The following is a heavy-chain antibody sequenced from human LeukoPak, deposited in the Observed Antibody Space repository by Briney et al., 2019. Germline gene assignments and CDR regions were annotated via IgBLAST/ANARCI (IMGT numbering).Heavy chain of an antibody. D-gene: IGHD6-13*01. Sequence: SETLSLTCTVSGGSITSYYWTYIRQPAGKGLEWIGRIHSSGGTNYSPSLKSRVTMSLDTSKNQFSLNLSSVTAAETAVYYCARGIGAAAGDFDYWGQGTLVTVSS. CDR1: GGSITSYY. V-gene: IGHV4-4*07. J-gene: IGHJ4*02. CDR2: IHSSGGT. CDR3: ARGIGAAAGDFDY.